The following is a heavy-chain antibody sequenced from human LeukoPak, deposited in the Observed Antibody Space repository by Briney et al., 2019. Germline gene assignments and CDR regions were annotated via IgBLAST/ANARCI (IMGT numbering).Heavy chain of an antibody. J-gene: IGHJ4*02. CDR3: ATDRDSTHLNY. CDR1: GFTLSDHF. D-gene: IGHD5-24*01. Sequence: GGSLRLSCAASGFTLSDHFMDWVRQAPGKGLEWVGRIKSKVHGGTLEYAAPVKGRFTISRDDSENTLHLEMSSLTTEDTAVYYCATDRDSTHLNYWGQGTLVTVSS. CDR2: IKSKVHGGTL. V-gene: IGHV3-15*01.